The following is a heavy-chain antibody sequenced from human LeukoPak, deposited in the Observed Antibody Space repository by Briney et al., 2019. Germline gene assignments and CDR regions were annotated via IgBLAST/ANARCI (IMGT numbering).Heavy chain of an antibody. CDR1: GFTFSTYA. CDR2: ISYDGSNK. J-gene: IGHJ4*02. CDR3: ARDREYSYGYDY. D-gene: IGHD5-18*01. V-gene: IGHV3-30*04. Sequence: PGGSLRLSCAASGFTFSTYAMHWVRQAPGKGLEWVALISYDGSNKYYADSVKGRFTISRDNSKNTLYLQMNSLRAEDTAVYYCARDREYSYGYDYWGQGTLVTVSS.